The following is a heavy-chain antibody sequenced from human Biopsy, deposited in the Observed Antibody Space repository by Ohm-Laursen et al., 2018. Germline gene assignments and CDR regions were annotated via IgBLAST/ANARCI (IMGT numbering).Heavy chain of an antibody. V-gene: IGHV1-18*01. CDR1: GYTFISFG. CDR2: TGGDNGDT. Sequence: ASVKVSCNASGYTFISFGITWVRQAPGQGLEWVGYTGGDNGDTKYAQKFQGRVTMTTDTSTSTAYMELRSLRSDDTAFYYCARDGKYDSRGYWGPGTLVTVSS. J-gene: IGHJ4*02. CDR3: ARDGKYDSRGY. D-gene: IGHD3-22*01.